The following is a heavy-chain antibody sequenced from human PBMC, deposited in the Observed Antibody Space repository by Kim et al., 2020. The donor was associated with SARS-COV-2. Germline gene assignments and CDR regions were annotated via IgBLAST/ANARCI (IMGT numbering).Heavy chain of an antibody. Sequence: SETLSRTCTGSGGSISSTSHYWGWIRHPPGKGLEWIGSIYYDGTTYYNSSLMSRVTISVDTSKNQFSLKLSSVTAADTAVYHCARRWGNVRGVTYEYWG. CDR1: GGSISSTSHY. CDR2: IYYDGTT. CDR3: ARRWGNVRGVTYEY. D-gene: IGHD3-10*01. V-gene: IGHV4-39*01. J-gene: IGHJ4*01.